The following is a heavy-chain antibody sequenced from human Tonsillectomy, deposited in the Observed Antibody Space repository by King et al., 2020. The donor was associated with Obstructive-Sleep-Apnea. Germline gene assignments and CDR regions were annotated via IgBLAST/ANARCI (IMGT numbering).Heavy chain of an antibody. J-gene: IGHJ4*02. Sequence: DVQLVESGGGLVKPGGSLRLSCAASGFTFSSYSMNWVRQAPGKGLEWVSSISTSSSYIYYADSLKGRFTISRDNAKNALYLQMNSLRAEDTAVYYCASSSDYYDSSGYLFDYWGQGTLVTVSS. CDR1: GFTFSSYS. V-gene: IGHV3-21*01. CDR3: ASSSDYYDSSGYLFDY. D-gene: IGHD3-22*01. CDR2: ISTSSSYI.